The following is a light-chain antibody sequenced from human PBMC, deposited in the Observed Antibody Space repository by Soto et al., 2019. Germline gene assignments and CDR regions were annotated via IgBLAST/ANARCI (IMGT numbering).Light chain of an antibody. J-gene: IGKJ4*01. CDR1: QSISSW. Sequence: DIQMTQSPSTLSASVGDRVTITCRASQSISSWLAWYQQKPGKAPKLLIYDASSLESGVPSRFSGSGSGTEFTLTISSLQPDAFATYYCQPYNSYSPFGGGTKVEIK. V-gene: IGKV1-5*01. CDR2: DAS. CDR3: QPYNSYSP.